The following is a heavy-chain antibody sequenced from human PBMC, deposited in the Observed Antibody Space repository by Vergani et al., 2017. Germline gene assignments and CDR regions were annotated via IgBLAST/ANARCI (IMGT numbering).Heavy chain of an antibody. D-gene: IGHD4-11*01. CDR1: GGSFTSYH. J-gene: IGHJ6*03. CDR3: ARVNTETNGHLYYYYYMDV. CDR2: IDHTGRP. V-gene: IGHV4-34*01. Sequence: QVQLQQWGGGLLKPSETLSLTCVVNGGSFTSYHWTWIRQSPGEGLEWVGDIDHTGRPDYNPSLNSRLTMSVDKSRNQFSLTLNSVTATYTAIYFCARVNTETNGHLYYYYYMDVWGQGTAVTVS.